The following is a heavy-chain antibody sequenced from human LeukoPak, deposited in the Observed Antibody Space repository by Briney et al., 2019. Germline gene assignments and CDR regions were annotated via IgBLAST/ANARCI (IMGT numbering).Heavy chain of an antibody. CDR2: IIPIFGTA. J-gene: IGHJ3*02. Sequence: SVKVSCKASGGTFSSYAISWVRQAPGQGLEWMGRIIPIFGTANYAQKFQGRVTITADKSTSTAYMELSSLRSEDTAVYYCARDRGLYSYGTFDIWGQGTMVTVSS. V-gene: IGHV1-69*06. CDR1: GGTFSSYA. D-gene: IGHD5-18*01. CDR3: ARDRGLYSYGTFDI.